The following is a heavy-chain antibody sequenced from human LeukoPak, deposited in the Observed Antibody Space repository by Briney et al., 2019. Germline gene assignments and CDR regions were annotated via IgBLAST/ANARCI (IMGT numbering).Heavy chain of an antibody. CDR2: LTDSGGTT. J-gene: IGHJ3*02. D-gene: IGHD5-24*01. V-gene: IGHV3-23*01. CDR1: GFTFSSYA. Sequence: GGSLRLSCVASGFTFSSYAMGWVRHAPGKRPEWVSSLTDSGGTTYYVDSVKGRFTISRDNSKNTLYLHMNSLRAEDTAMYYCAKKRDAFDIWGQGTVVAVSS. CDR3: AKKRDAFDI.